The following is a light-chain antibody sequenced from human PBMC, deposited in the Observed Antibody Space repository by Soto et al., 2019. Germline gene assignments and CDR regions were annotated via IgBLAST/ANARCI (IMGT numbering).Light chain of an antibody. CDR2: GNS. V-gene: IGLV1-40*01. CDR1: SSNIGAGYD. CDR3: QSYDSSLSGYV. J-gene: IGLJ1*01. Sequence: QSVLTQPPSVSGAPGQRVTISFTGSSSNIGAGYDVHWYQQLPGTAPKLLIYGNSNRPSGVPDRFSGSKSGTSASLAITGLKAEDEADYYCQSYDSSLSGYVFGTGTKLTVL.